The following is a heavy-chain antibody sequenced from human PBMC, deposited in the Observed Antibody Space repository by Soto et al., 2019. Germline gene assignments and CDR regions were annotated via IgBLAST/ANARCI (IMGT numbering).Heavy chain of an antibody. CDR2: IYYSGGT. D-gene: IGHD6-13*01. J-gene: IGHJ4*02. Sequence: QLQLQESGPGLVKPSETLSLTCTVSGGSISSSSYYWGWIRQPPGKGLEGIGSIYYSGGTYYNPSLKSRVTISVDTSKNQFSLKLSSVTAADTAVYYCARGRRYSSSWYSDYWGQGTLVTVSS. CDR3: ARGRRYSSSWYSDY. V-gene: IGHV4-39*01. CDR1: GGSISSSSYY.